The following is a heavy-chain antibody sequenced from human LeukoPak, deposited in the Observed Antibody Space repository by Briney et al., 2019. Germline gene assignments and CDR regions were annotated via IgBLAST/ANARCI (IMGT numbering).Heavy chain of an antibody. D-gene: IGHD2-2*01. CDR3: TTVVVGKNWFDP. J-gene: IGHJ5*02. Sequence: PGGSLRLFCAASGFTFSNAWMSWVRQAPGKGLEWVGRIKSKTDGGTTDYAAPVRGRFTISRDDSKNTLYLQMNSLKTEDTAVYYCTTVVVGKNWFDPWGQGTLVTVSS. CDR2: IKSKTDGGTT. CDR1: GFTFSNAW. V-gene: IGHV3-15*01.